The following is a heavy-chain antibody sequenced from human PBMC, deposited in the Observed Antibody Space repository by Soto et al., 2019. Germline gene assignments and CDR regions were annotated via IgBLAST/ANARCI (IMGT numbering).Heavy chain of an antibody. CDR1: GFTFSSYW. D-gene: IGHD6-13*01. Sequence: EVQLVESGGGLVQPGGSLRLSCAASGFTFSSYWMHWVRQAPGKGLVWVSRINSDGSSTNYADSVKGRFTISRDNAKITLYLQMNSLRAEDTAVYYCARDLRFSSSWFLIGGFDPWGQGTLVTVSS. J-gene: IGHJ5*02. V-gene: IGHV3-74*01. CDR2: INSDGSST. CDR3: ARDLRFSSSWFLIGGFDP.